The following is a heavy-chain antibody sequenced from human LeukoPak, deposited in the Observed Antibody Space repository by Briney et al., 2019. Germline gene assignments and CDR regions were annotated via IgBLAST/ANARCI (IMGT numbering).Heavy chain of an antibody. CDR3: AKAGDILTGYYTPTYFDY. J-gene: IGHJ4*02. D-gene: IGHD3-9*01. Sequence: GGSLRLSCAASGFTFSSYAMSWVRQAPGKGLEWVSAISGSGGCTYYADSVKGRFTISRDNSKNTLYLQMNSLRAEDTAVYYCAKAGDILTGYYTPTYFDYWGQGTLVTVSS. CDR2: ISGSGGCT. CDR1: GFTFSSYA. V-gene: IGHV3-23*01.